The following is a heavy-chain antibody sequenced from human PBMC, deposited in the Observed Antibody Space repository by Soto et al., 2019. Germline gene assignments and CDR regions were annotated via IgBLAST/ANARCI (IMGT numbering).Heavy chain of an antibody. CDR2: TGSGTGPG. CDR1: GGSLSTNP. CDR3: ARRDSGGFYRFFDS. Sequence: QVHLVQSGTEVKKPGSSVKVSCKASGGSLSTNPISWVRQDPGQGLEWMGGTGSGTGPGNHAQKFQGRLTFTADKATSTVYMELTNLSSEDTAGYYCARRDSGGFYRFFDSWGQGTLVTVSS. D-gene: IGHD2-15*01. V-gene: IGHV1-69*06. J-gene: IGHJ4*02.